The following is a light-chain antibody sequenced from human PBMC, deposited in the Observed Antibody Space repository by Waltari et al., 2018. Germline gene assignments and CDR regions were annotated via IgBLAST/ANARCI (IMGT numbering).Light chain of an antibody. Sequence: DIQMTQSPSSLSASVGDRVTITCRAIQSISSYLNWYQQKPGKAPKLLIYAASSLQSGVPSRFSGSGSGTDFTLTISSLQPEDFATYYCQQSYSISWTFGQGTKVEIK. CDR1: QSISSY. J-gene: IGKJ1*01. CDR2: AAS. V-gene: IGKV1-39*01. CDR3: QQSYSISWT.